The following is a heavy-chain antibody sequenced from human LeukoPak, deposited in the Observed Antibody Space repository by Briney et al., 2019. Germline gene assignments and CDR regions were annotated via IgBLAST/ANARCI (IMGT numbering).Heavy chain of an antibody. Sequence: GRSLRLSCAAAGFTLSSFAMNWARQAPGKGLEWVSTITGSGSTTFYADSVKGRFTISRDNSKKTLFLQMNSLRAEDTAVYFCAKQIVVVTAGMNYFDNWGQGTLVTVSS. V-gene: IGHV3-23*01. J-gene: IGHJ4*02. CDR1: GFTLSSFA. CDR3: AKQIVVVTAGMNYFDN. D-gene: IGHD2-15*01. CDR2: ITGSGSTT.